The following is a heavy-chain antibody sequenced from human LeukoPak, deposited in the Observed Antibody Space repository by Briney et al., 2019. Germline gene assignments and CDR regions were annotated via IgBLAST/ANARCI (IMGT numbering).Heavy chain of an antibody. CDR3: ARGGRGYSYENYFDY. CDR1: RFTFSSYW. CDR2: IKQDGSEK. V-gene: IGHV3-7*01. J-gene: IGHJ4*02. Sequence: GGSLRLSCAASRFTFSSYWMSWVRQALGKGLEWVANIKQDGSEKYYVDSVKGRFTISRDNAKKSLYLQLNSLRAEDTAVYYCARGGRGYSYENYFDYWGQGTLVTVSS. D-gene: IGHD5-18*01.